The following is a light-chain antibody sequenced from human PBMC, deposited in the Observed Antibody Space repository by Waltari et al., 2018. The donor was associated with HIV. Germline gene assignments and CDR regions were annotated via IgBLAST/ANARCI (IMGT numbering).Light chain of an antibody. Sequence: EIVLTQSPRTLSLSPGDGGTIFCRASQAIDSSHLAWYQHKVGQSPRLLIYGGSVRATDVPDRVSGSVSGTEFTLTIARVEPEDFAVYYCQQFDMLPETYGQGTKVE. CDR3: QQFDMLPET. J-gene: IGKJ1*01. V-gene: IGKV3-20*01. CDR1: QAIDSSH. CDR2: GGS.